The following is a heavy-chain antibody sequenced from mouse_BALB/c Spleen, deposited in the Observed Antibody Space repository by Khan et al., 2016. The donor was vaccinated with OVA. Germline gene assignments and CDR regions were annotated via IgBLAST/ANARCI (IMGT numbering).Heavy chain of an antibody. CDR2: IWGDGST. CDR1: GISLATYG. CDR3: AKFYYGGVSNWYFDV. V-gene: IGHV2-3*01. D-gene: IGHD1-1*02. Sequence: QVQLKESGPGLVAPSQSLSITCTVSGISLATYGVTWVRQPPGKGLEWLGIIWGDGSTNYHSALISRLSISKDFSKSQVFLTLNSLQADDTATYYCAKFYYGGVSNWYFDVWGAGTTVTVSS. J-gene: IGHJ1*01.